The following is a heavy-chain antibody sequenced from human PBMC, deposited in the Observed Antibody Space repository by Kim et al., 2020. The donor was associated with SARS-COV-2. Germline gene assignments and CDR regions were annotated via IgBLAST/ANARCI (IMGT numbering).Heavy chain of an antibody. J-gene: IGHJ3*02. CDR3: ARAHIYGNPHSLDAFDI. V-gene: IGHV3-21*01. Sequence: GGSLRLSCAASGFTFSSYSMNWVRQAPGKGLEWVSSISSSSSYIYYADSVKGRFTISRDNAKNSLYLQMNSLRAEDTAVYYCARAHIYGNPHSLDAFDIWGQGTMVTVSS. CDR2: ISSSSSYI. D-gene: IGHD4-17*01. CDR1: GFTFSSYS.